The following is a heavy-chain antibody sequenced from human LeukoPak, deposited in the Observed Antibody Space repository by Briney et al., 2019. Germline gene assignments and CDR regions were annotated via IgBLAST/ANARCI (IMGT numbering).Heavy chain of an antibody. J-gene: IGHJ4*02. CDR1: GFTFSDYY. Sequence: NHGGSLRLSCAASGFTFSDYYMSWIRQAPGKGLEWVSYISSSGSTIYYADSVKGRFTISRDNAKNSLYLQMNSLRAEDTAVYYCAKDISFSSHYYDSSGYNWGQGTLVTVSS. CDR2: ISSSGSTI. D-gene: IGHD3-22*01. CDR3: AKDISFSSHYYDSSGYN. V-gene: IGHV3-11*04.